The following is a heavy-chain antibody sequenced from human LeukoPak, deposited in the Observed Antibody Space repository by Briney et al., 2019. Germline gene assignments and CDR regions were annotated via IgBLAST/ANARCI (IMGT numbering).Heavy chain of an antibody. Sequence: GGSLRLSCAASGLTFISYGMSWVRQAPGKGLEWVSSISGGGGSTYYADSVEGRFTISRDNSRSTLSLQMNSLRVEDTAVYYCARRDGYNGGALDYWGQGTLVTVSS. V-gene: IGHV3-23*01. CDR3: ARRDGYNGGALDY. D-gene: IGHD5-24*01. CDR2: ISGGGGST. J-gene: IGHJ4*02. CDR1: GLTFISYG.